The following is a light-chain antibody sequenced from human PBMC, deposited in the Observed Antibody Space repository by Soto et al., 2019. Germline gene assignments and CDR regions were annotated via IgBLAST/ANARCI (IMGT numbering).Light chain of an antibody. CDR2: DNY. V-gene: IGLV1-51*01. J-gene: IGLJ3*02. CDR3: GTWDTSLSNWV. CDR1: SSNIGDNY. Sequence: QAVVTQPPSMSAAPGQRVTISCSGTSSNIGDNYVSWYRQLPGTAPELLIYDNYKRPSGIPDRFSGSMSGTSATLGITGLQTGDEADYYCGTWDTSLSNWVFGGGTKVTVL.